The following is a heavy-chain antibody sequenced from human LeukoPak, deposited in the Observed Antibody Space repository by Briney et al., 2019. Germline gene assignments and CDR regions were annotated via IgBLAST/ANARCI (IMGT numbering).Heavy chain of an antibody. CDR1: GYNFISYY. D-gene: IGHD2-8*01. CDR3: AREDVVLVDAVRYYYYGMDV. V-gene: IGHV1-46*01. CDR2: INPTGGST. J-gene: IGHJ6*02. Sequence: ASVKVSCKASGYNFISYYMHWVRHPHGQGLEWMCIINPTGGSTSYAQKFQDRLTMTRATSTSTVYMELSSLKSEDTAVYYCAREDVVLVDAVRYYYYGMDVWGQGTTVTVSS.